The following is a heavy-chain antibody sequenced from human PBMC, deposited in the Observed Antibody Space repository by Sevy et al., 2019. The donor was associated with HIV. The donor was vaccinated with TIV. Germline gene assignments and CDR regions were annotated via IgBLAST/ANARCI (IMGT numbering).Heavy chain of an antibody. CDR3: WYYYDSSGYQAYFDY. J-gene: IGHJ4*02. D-gene: IGHD3-22*01. CDR1: GFTFSSYA. CDR2: ISYDGSNK. Sequence: GGSLRLSCAASGFTFSSYAMHWVRQAPGKGLEWVAVISYDGSNKYYADSVKGRFTISRDNSKNTLYLQMNSLRAEDTAVYYCWYYYDSSGYQAYFDYWGQGTLDTVSS. V-gene: IGHV3-30-3*01.